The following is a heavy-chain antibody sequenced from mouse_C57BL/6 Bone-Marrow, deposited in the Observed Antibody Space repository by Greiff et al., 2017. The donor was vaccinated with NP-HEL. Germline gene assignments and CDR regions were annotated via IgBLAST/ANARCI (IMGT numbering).Heavy chain of an antibody. J-gene: IGHJ2*01. CDR3: APAYYSPFDY. D-gene: IGHD2-12*01. CDR2: IYPSDSET. Sequence: VQLQQPGAELVRPGSSVKLSCKASGYTFTSYWMDWVKQRPGQGLEWIGNIYPSDSETHYNQKFKDKATLTVDKSSSTAYMQLSSLTSEDSAVYYGAPAYYSPFDYWGQGTTLTVSS. CDR1: GYTFTSYW. V-gene: IGHV1-61*01.